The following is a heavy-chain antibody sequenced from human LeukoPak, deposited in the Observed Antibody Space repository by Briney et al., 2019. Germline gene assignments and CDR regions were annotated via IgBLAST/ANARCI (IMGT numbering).Heavy chain of an antibody. CDR3: ARAPLLYYFDY. CDR2: IYYSGST. J-gene: IGHJ4*02. Sequence: SETLSLTCTVSGGSISSGGYYWRWLRQHPGKGLEWIGYIYYSGSTYYNPSLKSRVTISVDTSKNQFSLKLSSVTAADTAVYYCARAPLLYYFDYWGQGTLVTVSS. D-gene: IGHD3-10*01. CDR1: GGSISSGGYY. V-gene: IGHV4-31*03.